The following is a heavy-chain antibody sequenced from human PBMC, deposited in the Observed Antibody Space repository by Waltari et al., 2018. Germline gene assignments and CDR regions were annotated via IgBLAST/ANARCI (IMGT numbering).Heavy chain of an antibody. V-gene: IGHV3-73*02. CDR3: TRSSITGYYYGVDV. J-gene: IGHJ6*02. Sequence: EVQLVESGGGLVQPGGSLKLSCAASGFTFSDSTVSWVRQTSGKGLGGVGRIRTKGYNYATSYAASVKGRFAISRDDSQNMAYLQMSGLKTEDTAVYYCTRSSITGYYYGVDVWGQGTTVTVSS. D-gene: IGHD1-20*01. CDR2: IRTKGYNYAT. CDR1: GFTFSDST.